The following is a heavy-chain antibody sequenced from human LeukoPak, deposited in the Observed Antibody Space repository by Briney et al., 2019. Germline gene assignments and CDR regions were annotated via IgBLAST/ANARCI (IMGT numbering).Heavy chain of an antibody. V-gene: IGHV1-2*02. CDR2: INPNSGGT. J-gene: IGHJ6*02. Sequence: GASVKVSSTASGYTLTAYYMHWVRQAPGQRLEWMEWINPNSGGTNYAQKFQGRVTMTRDTSISTAYMELSRVRSDDTAVYYCAREEAPYCFGMDVWGQGTTVTVSS. CDR3: AREEAPYCFGMDV. CDR1: GYTLTAYY.